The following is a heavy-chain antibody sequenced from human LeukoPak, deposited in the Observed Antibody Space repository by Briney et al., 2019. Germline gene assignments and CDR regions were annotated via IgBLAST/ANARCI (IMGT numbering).Heavy chain of an antibody. V-gene: IGHV3-48*04. CDR1: GFTFSSYS. CDR2: ISSSGSTI. Sequence: PGGSLRLSCAASGFTFSSYSMNWVRQAPGKGLEWVSYISSSGSTIYYADSVKGRFTISRDNAKNSLYLQMNSLRAEDTAVYYCARAPYSSGAYWGQGTLVTVSS. D-gene: IGHD6-19*01. J-gene: IGHJ4*02. CDR3: ARAPYSSGAY.